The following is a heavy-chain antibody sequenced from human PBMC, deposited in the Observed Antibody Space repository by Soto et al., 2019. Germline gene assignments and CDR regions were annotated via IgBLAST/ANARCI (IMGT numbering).Heavy chain of an antibody. D-gene: IGHD1-26*01. Sequence: ESLKISCKGSVYSFTSYWIGWVRQMPGEGLEWMGIIYPGDSGTRYSPSFQGQVTISADKSISNAYLQWGSLKASDTAMYYCARRGELGIGYYGMDVFGQGTSVTLSS. J-gene: IGHJ6*02. CDR3: ARRGELGIGYYGMDV. V-gene: IGHV5-51*01. CDR1: VYSFTSYW. CDR2: IYPGDSGT.